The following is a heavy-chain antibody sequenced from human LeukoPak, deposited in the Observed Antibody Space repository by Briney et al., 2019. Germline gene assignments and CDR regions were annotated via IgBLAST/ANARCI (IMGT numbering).Heavy chain of an antibody. Sequence: SQTLSLTCAVSSGSISSGGYSWSWIRQPPGKGLEWIGYIYHSGSTYYNPSLKSRVTISVDRSKNQFSLKLSSVTAADTAVYYCARRLGYCSSTSCSVGAFDIWGQGTMVTVSS. D-gene: IGHD2-2*01. CDR1: SGSISSGGYS. V-gene: IGHV4-30-2*01. CDR3: ARRLGYCSSTSCSVGAFDI. J-gene: IGHJ3*02. CDR2: IYHSGST.